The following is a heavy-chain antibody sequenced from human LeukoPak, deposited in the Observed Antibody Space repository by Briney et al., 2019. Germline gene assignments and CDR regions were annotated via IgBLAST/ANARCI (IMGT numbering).Heavy chain of an antibody. CDR3: AKGGGTYCSSTSCILPIFDY. J-gene: IGHJ4*02. D-gene: IGHD2-2*01. CDR2: ISGSGGYT. V-gene: IGHV3-23*01. Sequence: GGSLRLSCSASGFTFSTYAMSWVRQAPGKGLEWVSAISGSGGYTYYADSVKGRFTISRENSKNTLYLQRNSLRAEDTAVYYCAKGGGTYCSSTSCILPIFDYWGQGTLVTVSS. CDR1: GFTFSTYA.